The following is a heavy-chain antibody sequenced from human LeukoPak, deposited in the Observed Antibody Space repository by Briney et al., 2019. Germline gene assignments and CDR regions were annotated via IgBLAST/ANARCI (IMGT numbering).Heavy chain of an antibody. CDR2: ISSTSTST. V-gene: IGHV3-48*02. Sequence: GWSLRLSCAACGLTFRSVSLNWVRQAPGKGLEWVSYISSTSTSTYYAVSAKGRFTISRDNAQNSLYLQMNSLGDDDTAVYYCARGRSGYYFDYWGQGTLVTVSS. CDR3: ARGRSGYYFDY. D-gene: IGHD3-22*01. J-gene: IGHJ4*02. CDR1: GLTFRSVS.